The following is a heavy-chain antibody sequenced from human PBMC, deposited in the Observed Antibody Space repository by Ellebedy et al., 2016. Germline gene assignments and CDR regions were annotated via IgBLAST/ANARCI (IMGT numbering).Heavy chain of an antibody. CDR3: ARELANIAAAGTKHYYYYGMDV. CDR1: GFTFSSYA. D-gene: IGHD6-13*01. Sequence: GESLKISCAASGFTFSSYAMHWVRQAPGKGLEWVAVISYDESNKYYADSVKGRFTISRDNSKNTLYLQMNSLRAEDTAVYYCARELANIAAAGTKHYYYYGMDVWGQGTTVTVSS. J-gene: IGHJ6*02. V-gene: IGHV3-30-3*01. CDR2: ISYDESNK.